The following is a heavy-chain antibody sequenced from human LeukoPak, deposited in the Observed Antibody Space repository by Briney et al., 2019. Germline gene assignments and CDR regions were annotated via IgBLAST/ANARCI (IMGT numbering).Heavy chain of an antibody. J-gene: IGHJ2*01. CDR3: ARVGDHFHWYLDL. Sequence: GGSLRLSCAASGFTVSTNYMNWVRQAPGKGLEWVSILYSGSDTYYADSVKGRFTISRDSSKNILSLQMNNLRAEDTAVYYCARVGDHFHWYLDLWGRGTQVTVSS. CDR1: GFTVSTNY. CDR2: LYSGSDT. D-gene: IGHD3-10*01. V-gene: IGHV3-53*01.